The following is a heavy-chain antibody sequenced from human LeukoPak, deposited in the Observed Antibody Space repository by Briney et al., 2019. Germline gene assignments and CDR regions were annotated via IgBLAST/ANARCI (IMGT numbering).Heavy chain of an antibody. V-gene: IGHV5-51*01. CDR3: ARPAIAAAGSGDY. D-gene: IGHD6-13*01. J-gene: IGHJ4*02. Sequence: HGASLQISCKGSGYILTSYWIGWVRQLPGKGLEWMGIIYPGDSDTRYSPSFQGQVTISADKSISTAYLQWSSLKASDTAMYYCARPAIAAAGSGDYWGQGTLVTVSS. CDR1: GYILTSYW. CDR2: IYPGDSDT.